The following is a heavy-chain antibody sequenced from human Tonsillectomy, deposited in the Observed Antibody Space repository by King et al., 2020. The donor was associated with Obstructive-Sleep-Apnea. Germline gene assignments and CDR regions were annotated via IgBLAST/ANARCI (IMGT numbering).Heavy chain of an antibody. D-gene: IGHD3-10*01. CDR1: GYSISSGYY. CDR3: ARDLWFGELLGPDEDWFDP. V-gene: IGHV4-38-2*02. CDR2: IYHSGST. Sequence: VQLQESGPGLVKPSETLSLTCTVSGYSISSGYYWGWIRQPPGKGLEWIGSIYHSGSTYYNPSLKSRVTISVDTSKNQFSLKLSSVTAADTAVYYCARDLWFGELLGPDEDWFDPWGQGTLVTVSS. J-gene: IGHJ5*02.